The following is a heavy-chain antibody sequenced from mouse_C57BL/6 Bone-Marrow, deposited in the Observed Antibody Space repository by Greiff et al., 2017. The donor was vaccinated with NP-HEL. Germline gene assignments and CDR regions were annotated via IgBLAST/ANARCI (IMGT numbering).Heavy chain of an antibody. Sequence: VQLQQPGAELVKPGASVKLSCKASGYTFTSYWMHWVKQRPGQGLEWIGMIHPNSGSTNYNEKFKSKATLTVEKSSSTAYIQLSSLPSEDSAVYYCLLRRYWYCDVWGTGTTVTVSS. V-gene: IGHV1-64*01. CDR2: IHPNSGST. J-gene: IGHJ1*03. CDR1: GYTFTSYW. D-gene: IGHD1-1*01. CDR3: LLRRYWYCDV.